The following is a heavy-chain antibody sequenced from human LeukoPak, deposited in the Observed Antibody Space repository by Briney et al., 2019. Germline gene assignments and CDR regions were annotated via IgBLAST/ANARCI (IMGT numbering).Heavy chain of an antibody. D-gene: IGHD2-2*01. V-gene: IGHV5-51*01. CDR1: GYSFTSYW. CDR2: IYPGDSDT. Sequence: GESLKISCEGSGYSFTSYWIGWVRQMPGKGLEWMGIIYPGDSDTRYSPSFQGQVTISADKSISTAYLQWSSLKASDTAMYYCARGARLRYCSSTSCPGYFDYWGQGTLVTVSS. J-gene: IGHJ4*02. CDR3: ARGARLRYCSSTSCPGYFDY.